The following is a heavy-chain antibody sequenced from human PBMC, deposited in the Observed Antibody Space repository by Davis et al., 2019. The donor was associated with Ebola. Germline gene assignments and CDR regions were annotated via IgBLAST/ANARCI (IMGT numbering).Heavy chain of an antibody. V-gene: IGHV1-18*01. CDR2: VSAYNGRT. Sequence: ASVKVSCKTFGYTFSSYGLSWVRQAPGQGLEWVGWVSAYNGRTVYAQKFQGRVTLTVDTSTGASYMEMRGLRSDDTALYYCARGRGYCSSARCYTNYLDSWGQGTLVTVSS. CDR1: GYTFSSYG. D-gene: IGHD2-2*02. J-gene: IGHJ4*02. CDR3: ARGRGYCSSARCYTNYLDS.